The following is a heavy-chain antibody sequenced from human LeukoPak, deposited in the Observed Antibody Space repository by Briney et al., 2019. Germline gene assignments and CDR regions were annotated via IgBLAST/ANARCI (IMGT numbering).Heavy chain of an antibody. CDR1: GFTFDDYG. CDR3: ARARPWDSSRSYYFGMDV. CDR2: INWNGGST. J-gene: IGHJ6*02. V-gene: IGHV3-20*04. D-gene: IGHD3-22*01. Sequence: GGSLRLSCAASGFTFDDYGMSWVRQAPGKGLEWVSGINWNGGSTGYADSVKGRFTISRDSSKNTVYLQMNSLRDEDTAVYYCARARPWDSSRSYYFGMDVWGHGTTVTVSS.